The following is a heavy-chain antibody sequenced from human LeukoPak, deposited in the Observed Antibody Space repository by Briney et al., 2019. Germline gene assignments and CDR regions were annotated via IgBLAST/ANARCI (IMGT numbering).Heavy chain of an antibody. CDR3: ATGRSIRYFDY. V-gene: IGHV4-59*08. J-gene: IGHJ4*02. CDR1: GVSIFSYY. D-gene: IGHD3-9*01. CDR2: THYSGST. Sequence: SETLSLTCTVSGVSIFSYYWNWVRQPPGKGLEWIGYTHYSGSTNYNPSLKSRVTISVDTSKSQLSLKLTSATAADTAVYYCATGRSIRYFDYWGQGTLLTVSS.